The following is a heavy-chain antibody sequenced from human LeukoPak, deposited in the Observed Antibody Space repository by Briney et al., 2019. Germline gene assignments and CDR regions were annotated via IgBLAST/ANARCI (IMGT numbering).Heavy chain of an antibody. V-gene: IGHV4-39*07. CDR1: GGSISSSIYY. CDR2: VFYNGAT. D-gene: IGHD2-2*01. Sequence: SETLSLTCIVSGGSISSSIYYWAWVRQPPGKGLEWIGTVFYNGATQYSPSLRSRVTISIDTSKNQFSLKLSSVTAADTAVYYCARVPSYCSSTSCYVGRYYYYGMDVWGQGTTVTVSS. CDR3: ARVPSYCSSTSCYVGRYYYYGMDV. J-gene: IGHJ6*02.